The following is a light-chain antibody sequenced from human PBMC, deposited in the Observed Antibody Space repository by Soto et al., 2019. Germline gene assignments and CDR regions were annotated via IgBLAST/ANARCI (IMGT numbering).Light chain of an antibody. CDR3: QQYGSSPQT. CDR1: QSVNNY. CDR2: GAS. Sequence: EIVLTQSPATLSLSPGERATLSCRASQSVNNYLAWYQQRPGQAPRLLIYGASSRATGIPDRFSGSGSGTDFTLTISRLEPEDFAVYYCQQYGSSPQTFGQGTKVDI. V-gene: IGKV3-20*01. J-gene: IGKJ1*01.